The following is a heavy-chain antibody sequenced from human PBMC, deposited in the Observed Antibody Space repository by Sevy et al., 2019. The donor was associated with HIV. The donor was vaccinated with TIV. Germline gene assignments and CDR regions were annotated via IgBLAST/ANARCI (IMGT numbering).Heavy chain of an antibody. CDR3: ARGPRKYYDSSGYYYPPSY. V-gene: IGHV1-18*01. D-gene: IGHD3-22*01. CDR1: GYTFTSYG. Sequence: ASVKVSCEASGYTFTSYGIIWVRQAPGQGLEWMGWLSAYNGNTNYAQRLQGRVTMTTDTSTNTAYMELTGLGSNEPAVHYCARGPRKYYDSSGYYYPPSYWGQGTLVTVSS. J-gene: IGHJ4*02. CDR2: LSAYNGNT.